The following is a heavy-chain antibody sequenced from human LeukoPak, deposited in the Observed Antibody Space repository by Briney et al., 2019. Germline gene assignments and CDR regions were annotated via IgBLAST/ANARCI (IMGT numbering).Heavy chain of an antibody. CDR3: AREWPDYDILTGYRHPYAFDI. CDR2: IYYSGST. Sequence: SETLSLTCTVSGGSISSGGYYWSWIRQHPGKGLEWIGYIYYSGSTYYNPSLKSRVTISVDTSKNQFSLKLSSVTAADTAVYYCAREWPDYDILTGYRHPYAFDIWGQGTMVTVSS. CDR1: GGSISSGGYY. J-gene: IGHJ3*02. D-gene: IGHD3-9*01. V-gene: IGHV4-31*03.